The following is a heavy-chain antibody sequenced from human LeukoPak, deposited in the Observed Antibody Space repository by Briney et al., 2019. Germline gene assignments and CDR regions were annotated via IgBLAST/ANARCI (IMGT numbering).Heavy chain of an antibody. Sequence: SETLSLTCTVSGGSISSYYWSWIRQPPGKGLEWIGYIYYSGSTNYNPSLKSRVTISVDTSKNQFSLKLSSVTAADTAVYYCARHFDFWSGYGYYFDYWGQGTLVTVSS. CDR3: ARHFDFWSGYGYYFDY. CDR1: GGSISSYY. CDR2: IYYSGST. V-gene: IGHV4-59*08. J-gene: IGHJ4*02. D-gene: IGHD3-3*01.